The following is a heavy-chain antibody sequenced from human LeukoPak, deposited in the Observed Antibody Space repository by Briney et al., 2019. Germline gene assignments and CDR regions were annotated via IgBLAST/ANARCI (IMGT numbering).Heavy chain of an antibody. J-gene: IGHJ4*02. D-gene: IGHD6-19*01. Sequence: GGSLRLSCAASGFTFSDYYMSWIRQAPGKGLEWVSYISSSSSYTNYADSVKGRFTISRDNSKNTLYLQMSSLRPEDTAVYYCVNQISGWVYWGQGTLVTVSS. V-gene: IGHV3-11*06. CDR2: ISSSSSYT. CDR3: VNQISGWVY. CDR1: GFTFSDYY.